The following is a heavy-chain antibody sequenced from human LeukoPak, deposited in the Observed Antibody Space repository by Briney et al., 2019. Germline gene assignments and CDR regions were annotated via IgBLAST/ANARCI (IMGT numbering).Heavy chain of an antibody. CDR3: ARGRFTTGWYPDYFDL. CDR1: GFTLSSYW. J-gene: IGHJ4*02. Sequence: GGSLRLSCAASGFTLSSYWMGWVRRAPGEGLEWVANIKQDGGGEYYVDSVKGRFTISRDNAKNSVYLQMSSLRGEDTALYFCARGRFTTGWYPDYFDLWGQGTLVTVSS. CDR2: IKQDGGGE. V-gene: IGHV3-7*01. D-gene: IGHD6-19*01.